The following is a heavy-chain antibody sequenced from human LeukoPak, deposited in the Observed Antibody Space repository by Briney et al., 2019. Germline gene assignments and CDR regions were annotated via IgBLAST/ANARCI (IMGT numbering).Heavy chain of an antibody. CDR3: ARDLMYCDTMSCYDGDFDY. Sequence: ASVKVTCKASGYSFINFGLSWVRQAPGQGLEWMGWISAYNHNTNYAQKFQGRVTMTIDTSTTTVYMELRSLRSDDTAIYYCARDLMYCDTMSCYDGDFDYWGQGTPVTVSS. V-gene: IGHV1-18*01. J-gene: IGHJ4*02. CDR2: ISAYNHNT. CDR1: GYSFINFG. D-gene: IGHD2-2*01.